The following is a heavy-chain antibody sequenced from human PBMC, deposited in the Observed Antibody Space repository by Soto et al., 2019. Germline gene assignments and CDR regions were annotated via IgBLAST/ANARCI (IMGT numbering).Heavy chain of an antibody. J-gene: IGHJ4*02. Sequence: EVQLLESGGGLVQRGGSLRLSCAASGFMFSRSVMTWVRQAPGKGLEWVSSISASSITTHYADSVKGRFTISRDDSKDTLILQMNSLRVDDTAVYYCAKAVVASGWFLVWDDWGQGTLVTVSS. CDR2: ISASSITT. CDR1: GFMFSRSV. V-gene: IGHV3-23*01. D-gene: IGHD6-19*01. CDR3: AKAVVASGWFLVWDD.